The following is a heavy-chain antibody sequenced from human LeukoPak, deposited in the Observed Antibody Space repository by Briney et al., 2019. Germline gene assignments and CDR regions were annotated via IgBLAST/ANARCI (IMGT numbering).Heavy chain of an antibody. CDR1: GLTFSNYG. CDR3: VQGTRRGAITMVRGVIGKSYYFDS. V-gene: IGHV3-30*02. D-gene: IGHD3-10*01. J-gene: IGHJ4*02. CDR2: IPYDGTNK. Sequence: GGSLRLSCAPSGLTFSNYGMHWVRQAPGKGLEWVAFIPYDGTNKYYADSVKGRFTISRDNSKNTLYLQMNSLRAADTALNYCVQGTRRGAITMVRGVIGKSYYFDSWGQGTLVTVSS.